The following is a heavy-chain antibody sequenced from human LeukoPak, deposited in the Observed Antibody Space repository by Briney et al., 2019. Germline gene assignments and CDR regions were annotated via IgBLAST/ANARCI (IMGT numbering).Heavy chain of an antibody. D-gene: IGHD5-24*01. J-gene: IGHJ6*02. CDR1: GFTFSSYG. CDR2: ISGSGGST. CDR3: ATRGSRDGYNSAVTYYYGMDV. Sequence: GGSLRLSCAASGFTFSSYGMSWVRQAPGKGLEWVSSISGSGGSTSYADSVKGRFTISRDNSKNTLYLQMNSLRAEDTAVYYCATRGSRDGYNSAVTYYYGMDVWGQGTTVTVSS. V-gene: IGHV3-23*01.